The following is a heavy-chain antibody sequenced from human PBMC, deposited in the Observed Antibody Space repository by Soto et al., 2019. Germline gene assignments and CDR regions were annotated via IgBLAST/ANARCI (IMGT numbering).Heavy chain of an antibody. CDR1: GYTFTSYG. CDR3: ARDSPPVDY. V-gene: IGHV1-18*01. J-gene: IGHJ4*02. CDR2: ISAYNGNT. Sequence: QVQLVQSGSEVKKPGASVKVSCKASGYTFTSYGISWVRQTPGQGLEWMGWISAYNGNTKNAQKLQRRFTMTTDTTASIAYMVLRSLRSDDTAVYYCARDSPPVDYWGQGTLVTVDS.